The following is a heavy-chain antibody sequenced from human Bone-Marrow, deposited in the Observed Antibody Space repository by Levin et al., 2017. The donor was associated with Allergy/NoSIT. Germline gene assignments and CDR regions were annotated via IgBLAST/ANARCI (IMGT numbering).Heavy chain of an antibody. CDR3: ATNSPGDSSGYYQGFDY. CDR1: GDYISSHY. D-gene: IGHD3-22*01. V-gene: IGHV4-59*11. CDR2: IYSTGTT. J-gene: IGHJ4*02. Sequence: GSLRLSCSVSGDYISSHYWNWLRQVPGKGLEWIGYIYSTGTTKYNPSLQSRVTISLDTSKGQFSLNLRSVNAADTAMYYCATNSPGDSSGYYQGFDYWGQGTLVTVSS.